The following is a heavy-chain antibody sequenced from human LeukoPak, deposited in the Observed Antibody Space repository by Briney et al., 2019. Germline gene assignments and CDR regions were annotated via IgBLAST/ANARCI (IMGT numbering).Heavy chain of an antibody. CDR3: AKDAPLGYYDSSGYPGY. CDR2: ISGSGGST. Sequence: RAGGSLRLSCAASGFTFSSYGMSWVRQAPGKGLEWVSAISGSGGSTYYADSVKGRFTISRDNSKNTLYLQMNSLRAEDTAVYYCAKDAPLGYYDSSGYPGYWGQGTLVTVSS. J-gene: IGHJ4*02. CDR1: GFTFSSYG. D-gene: IGHD3-22*01. V-gene: IGHV3-23*01.